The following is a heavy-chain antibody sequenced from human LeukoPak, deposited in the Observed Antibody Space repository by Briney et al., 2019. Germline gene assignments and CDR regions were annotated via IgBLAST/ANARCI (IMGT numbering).Heavy chain of an antibody. CDR1: GYTFTSYA. CDR3: ARDNGYYGSGNYSTYYLDY. J-gene: IGHJ4*02. CDR2: INAGNGNT. D-gene: IGHD3-10*01. V-gene: IGHV1-3*01. Sequence: ASVKVSCKASGYTFTSYAMHWVRQAPGQRLEWMGWINAGNGNTKYSQKFQGRVTITRDTSASTAYMELSSLRSEDTAVYYCARDNGYYGSGNYSTYYLDYWGQGTLVTVSS.